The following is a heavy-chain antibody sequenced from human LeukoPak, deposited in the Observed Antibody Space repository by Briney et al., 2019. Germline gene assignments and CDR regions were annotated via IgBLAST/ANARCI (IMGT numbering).Heavy chain of an antibody. J-gene: IGHJ4*02. V-gene: IGHV1-18*01. CDR2: ISAYNGNT. D-gene: IGHD5-24*01. Sequence: ASVKVSCKASGYTFTSYGISWVRQAPGQGLEWMGWISAYNGNTNYAQKLQGRVTMTTDTSTSTAYMELRSLRSDDTAVYYCARVSRPSRGHDGYTYHYWGQGTLVTVSS. CDR1: GYTFTSYG. CDR3: ARVSRPSRGHDGYTYHY.